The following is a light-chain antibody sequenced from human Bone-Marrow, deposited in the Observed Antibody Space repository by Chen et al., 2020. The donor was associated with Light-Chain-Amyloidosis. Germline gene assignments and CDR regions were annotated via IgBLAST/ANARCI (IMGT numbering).Light chain of an antibody. Sequence: DIQMTQSPSSLSISVGDRVSISCRASQRISNFVNWYQQKPGKAPRLLIYAASTLQSGVPSKFSGSGSGTAFTLTITNLQPADFATYYCQQNYRTPWTFGQGTKVEI. V-gene: IGKV1-39*01. CDR2: AAS. CDR1: QRISNF. J-gene: IGKJ1*01. CDR3: QQNYRTPWT.